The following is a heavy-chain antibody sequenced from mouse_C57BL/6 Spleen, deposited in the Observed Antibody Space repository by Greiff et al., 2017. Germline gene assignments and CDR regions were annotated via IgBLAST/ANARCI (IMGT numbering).Heavy chain of an antibody. V-gene: IGHV1-5*01. D-gene: IGHD2-1*01. CDR1: GYTFTSYW. J-gene: IGHJ3*01. Sequence: VQLQQSGTVLARPGASVKMSCKTSGYTFTSYWMHWVKQRPGQGLEWIGAIYPGNSDTSYNQKFKGKAKLTAVTSASTAYMELSSRTNEDSAVYYCTRSFYGNTGFAYWGQGTLVTVSA. CDR3: TRSFYGNTGFAY. CDR2: IYPGNSDT.